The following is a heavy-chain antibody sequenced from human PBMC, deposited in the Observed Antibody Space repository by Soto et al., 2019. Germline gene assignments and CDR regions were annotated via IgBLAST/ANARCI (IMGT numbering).Heavy chain of an antibody. V-gene: IGHV1-8*01. CDR2: MNPNSGNT. Sequence: AASVKVSCKASGYTFTSYDINWLRQATGQGLEWMGWMNPNSGNTGYAQKFQGRVTMTRNTSISTAYMELSSLRSEDTAVYYCARVLSIFGVVDYGMDVWGQGTTVTVSS. CDR1: GYTFTSYD. J-gene: IGHJ6*02. D-gene: IGHD3-3*01. CDR3: ARVLSIFGVVDYGMDV.